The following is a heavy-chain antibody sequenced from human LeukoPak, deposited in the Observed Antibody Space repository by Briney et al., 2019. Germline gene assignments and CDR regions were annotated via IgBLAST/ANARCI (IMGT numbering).Heavy chain of an antibody. D-gene: IGHD3-10*01. Sequence: GRSMRLSCAASGFTFSSYGMHWVRQAPGKGLEWVAVIWYDGSNKYYADSVKGRFTISRDNSKNTLYLQMNSLRAEDTAVYFCARVAEGYGGLESYYYYTDVWDKGTSVTVSS. V-gene: IGHV3-33*01. J-gene: IGHJ6*03. CDR2: IWYDGSNK. CDR3: ARVAEGYGGLESYYYYTDV. CDR1: GFTFSSYG.